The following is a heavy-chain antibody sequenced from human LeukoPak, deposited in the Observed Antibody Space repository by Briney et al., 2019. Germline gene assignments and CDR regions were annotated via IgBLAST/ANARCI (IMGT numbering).Heavy chain of an antibody. CDR3: ARDRGHVEIDY. V-gene: IGHV3-48*01. Sequence: GGSLRLSCAASGFTFSSYSMNWVRQAPGKGREWVSYISSSSSTIYYADSVRGRFTISRDNAKNSLYLQMNSLRAEDTAVYYCARDRGHVEIDYWGQGTLVTVSS. J-gene: IGHJ4*02. CDR1: GFTFSSYS. CDR2: ISSSSSTI. D-gene: IGHD3-10*01.